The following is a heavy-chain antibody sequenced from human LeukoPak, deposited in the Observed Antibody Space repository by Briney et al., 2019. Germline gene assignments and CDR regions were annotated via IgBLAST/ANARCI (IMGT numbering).Heavy chain of an antibody. J-gene: IGHJ5*02. CDR1: GGSISSYY. Sequence: PSETLSLTCTVSGGSISSYYWSWIRQPPGKGLEWIGYIYYSGSTNYNPSLKSRVTISVDTSKNQFSLKLSSVTAADTAVYYCARVGVSMISGSGWFDPWGQGTLVTVSS. CDR2: IYYSGST. CDR3: ARVGVSMISGSGWFDP. D-gene: IGHD2/OR15-2a*01. V-gene: IGHV4-59*01.